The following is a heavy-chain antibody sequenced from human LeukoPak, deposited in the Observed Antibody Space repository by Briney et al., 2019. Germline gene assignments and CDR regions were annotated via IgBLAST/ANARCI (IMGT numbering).Heavy chain of an antibody. Sequence: ASVKVSCKASGYTFTSYYMHWVRQAPGQGLEWMGIINPSGGSTSYAQKFQGRVTVTRDTSTSTVYMELSSLRSEDTAVYYCARGYCSGGSCYGLMDDWGQGTLVTVSS. CDR1: GYTFTSYY. CDR3: ARGYCSGGSCYGLMDD. CDR2: INPSGGST. V-gene: IGHV1-46*01. D-gene: IGHD2-15*01. J-gene: IGHJ4*02.